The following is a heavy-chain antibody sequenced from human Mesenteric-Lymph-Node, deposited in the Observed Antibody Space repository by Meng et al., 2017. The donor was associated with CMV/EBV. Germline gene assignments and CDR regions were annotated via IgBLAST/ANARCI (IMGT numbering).Heavy chain of an antibody. Sequence: ASVKVSCKGSGYAFRSYGISWVRQAPGQGLEWMGWISANTGNTDYAQKLQGRVTMTTDTSTSTAYLELRRLRSDDTAVYYCARVQGDFWNGLEGYWGQGTLVTVSS. CDR3: ARVQGDFWNGLEGY. V-gene: IGHV1-18*01. CDR2: ISANTGNT. J-gene: IGHJ4*02. CDR1: GYAFRSYG. D-gene: IGHD3-3*01.